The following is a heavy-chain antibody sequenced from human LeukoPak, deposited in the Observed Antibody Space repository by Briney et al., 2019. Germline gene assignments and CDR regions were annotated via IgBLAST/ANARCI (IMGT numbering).Heavy chain of an antibody. CDR3: ARRPQYYYGSGSYPNAFDI. J-gene: IGHJ3*02. V-gene: IGHV4-39*07. Sequence: PSETLSLTCTVSGGSISTSRHYWGWIRQPPGKGLEWIGSMYHSGSTNYNPSLKSRVTISLDTSTNQFSLELSSVTAADTAVYYCARRPQYYYGSGSYPNAFDIWGQGTMVTVSS. CDR1: GGSISTSRHY. CDR2: MYHSGST. D-gene: IGHD3-10*01.